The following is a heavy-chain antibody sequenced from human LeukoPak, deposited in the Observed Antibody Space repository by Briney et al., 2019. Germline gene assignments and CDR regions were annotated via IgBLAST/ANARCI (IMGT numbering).Heavy chain of an antibody. D-gene: IGHD3-10*01. Sequence: SETLSLTCAVYGGSFSGYYWSWIRQPPGKGLEWIGEINYSGSTNYNPSLKSRVTISVDTSKNQFSLKLSSVTAADTAVYYCARLLIWFGESRFDYWGQGTLVTVSS. CDR2: INYSGST. CDR3: ARLLIWFGESRFDY. J-gene: IGHJ4*02. V-gene: IGHV4-34*01. CDR1: GGSFSGYY.